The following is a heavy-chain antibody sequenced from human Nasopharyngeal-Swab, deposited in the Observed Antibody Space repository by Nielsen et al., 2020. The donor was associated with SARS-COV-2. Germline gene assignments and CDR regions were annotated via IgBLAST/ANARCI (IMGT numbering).Heavy chain of an antibody. D-gene: IGHD6-19*01. J-gene: IGHJ3*02. V-gene: IGHV5-51*01. CDR3: GLIAVAGKRDAFDI. CDR2: IYPGDSDT. CDR1: GYSFTSYW. Sequence: KVSCKGSGYSFTSYWIGWVRQMPGKGLEWMGIIYPGDSDTRYSPSFQGQVTISADKSISTAYLQWSSLKASDTAMYYCGLIAVAGKRDAFDIWGQGTMGTVSS.